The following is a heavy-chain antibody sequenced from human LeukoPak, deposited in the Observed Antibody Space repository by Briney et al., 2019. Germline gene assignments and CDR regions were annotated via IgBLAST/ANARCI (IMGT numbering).Heavy chain of an antibody. CDR1: GDSVSSNSAA. CDR2: TYYRSKWYN. J-gene: IGHJ4*02. CDR3: ARGPLDSGWYEGYFDY. D-gene: IGHD6-19*01. Sequence: SQTLSLTCAISGDSVSSNSAAWNWIRQSPSRGLEWLGRTYYRSKWYNDYAVSVKSRITINPDTSKNQFSLQLNSVTPEDTAVYYCARGPLDSGWYEGYFDYWGQGTLVTVSS. V-gene: IGHV6-1*01.